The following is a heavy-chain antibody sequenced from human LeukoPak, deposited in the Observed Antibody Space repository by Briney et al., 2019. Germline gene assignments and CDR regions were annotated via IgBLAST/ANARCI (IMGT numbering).Heavy chain of an antibody. CDR2: ISSSSSYI. Sequence: PGGSLRLSCAASGFTFSSYSMNWGRQAPGTGLEWVSSISSSSSYIYYADSVKGRFTISRDNAKNSLYLQMNSLRAEDTAVYYCARGKNGNPPGFDYWGQGTLVTVSS. CDR1: GFTFSSYS. J-gene: IGHJ4*02. V-gene: IGHV3-21*01. CDR3: ARGKNGNPPGFDY. D-gene: IGHD4-23*01.